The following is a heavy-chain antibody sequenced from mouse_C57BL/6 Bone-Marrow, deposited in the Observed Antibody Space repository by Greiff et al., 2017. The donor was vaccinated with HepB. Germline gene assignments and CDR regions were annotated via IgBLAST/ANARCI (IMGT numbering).Heavy chain of an antibody. CDR2: IYPRSGNT. Sequence: QVQLQQSGAELARPGASVKLSCKASGYTFTSYGISWVKQRTGQGLEWIGEIYPRSGNTYYNEKFKGKATLTADKSSSTAYMELRSLTSEDSAVYFCARVEGLRRRGFAYWGQGTLVTVSA. D-gene: IGHD2-2*01. CDR3: ARVEGLRRRGFAY. V-gene: IGHV1-81*01. J-gene: IGHJ3*01. CDR1: GYTFTSYG.